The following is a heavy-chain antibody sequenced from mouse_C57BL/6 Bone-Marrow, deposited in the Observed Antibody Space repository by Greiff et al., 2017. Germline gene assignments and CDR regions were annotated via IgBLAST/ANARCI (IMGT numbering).Heavy chain of an antibody. J-gene: IGHJ2*01. CDR3: ARRLLLRLYYFDY. D-gene: IGHD1-1*01. CDR2: IHPNSGST. Sequence: QVQLQQPGAELVKPGASVKLSCKASGYTFTSYWMHWVKQRPGQGLEWIGMIHPNSGSTNYNEKFKSKATLTVDKSSSTAYMQLSSLTSEDSAVYYFARRLLLRLYYFDYWCQGTTLTVSS. CDR1: GYTFTSYW. V-gene: IGHV1-64*01.